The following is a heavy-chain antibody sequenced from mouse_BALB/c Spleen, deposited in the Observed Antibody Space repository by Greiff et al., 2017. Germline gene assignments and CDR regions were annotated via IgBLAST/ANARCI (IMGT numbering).Heavy chain of an antibody. J-gene: IGHJ4*01. CDR2: IWAGGST. V-gene: IGHV2-9*02. CDR3: ARVRTTVVAYYAMDY. Sequence: VQLQQSGPGLVAPSQSLSITCTVSGFSLTSYGVHWVRQPPGKGLEWLGVIWAGGSTNYNSALMSRLSISKDNSKSQVFLKMNSLQTDDTAMYYCARVRTTVVAYYAMDYWGQGTSVTVSS. D-gene: IGHD1-1*01. CDR1: GFSLTSYG.